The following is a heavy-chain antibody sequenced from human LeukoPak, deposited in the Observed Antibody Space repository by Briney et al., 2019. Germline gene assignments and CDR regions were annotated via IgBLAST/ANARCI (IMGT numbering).Heavy chain of an antibody. Sequence: ASVKVSCKASGYTFTSYYMHWVRQAPGQGLEWMGWISAYNGNTNYAQKLQGRVTMTTDTSTSTAYMELRSLRSDDTAVYYCARECSGGSCYCYWGQGTLVTVSS. J-gene: IGHJ4*02. D-gene: IGHD2-15*01. CDR3: ARECSGGSCYCY. CDR2: ISAYNGNT. V-gene: IGHV1-18*04. CDR1: GYTFTSYY.